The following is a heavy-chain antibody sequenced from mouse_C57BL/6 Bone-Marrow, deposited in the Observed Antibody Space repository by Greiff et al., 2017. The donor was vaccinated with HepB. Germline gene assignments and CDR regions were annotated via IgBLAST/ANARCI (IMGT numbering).Heavy chain of an antibody. D-gene: IGHD4-1*01. V-gene: IGHV1-5*01. CDR3: TRRTNWDVGDYFDY. Sequence: EVQVVESGTVLARPGASVKMSCKTSGYTFTSYWMHWVKQRPGQGLEWIGAIYPGNSDTSYNQKFKGKAKLTAVTSASTAYMELSSLTNEDSAVYYCTRRTNWDVGDYFDYWGQGTTLTVSS. CDR2: IYPGNSDT. J-gene: IGHJ2*01. CDR1: GYTFTSYW.